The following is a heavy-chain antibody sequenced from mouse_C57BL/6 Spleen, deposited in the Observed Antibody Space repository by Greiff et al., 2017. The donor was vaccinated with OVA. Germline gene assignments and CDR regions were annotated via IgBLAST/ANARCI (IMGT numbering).Heavy chain of an antibody. CDR3: ARGVITTVVATGAMDY. CDR1: GYTFTSYW. J-gene: IGHJ4*01. Sequence: VMLVESGAELAKPGASVKLSCKASGYTFTSYWMHWVKQRPGQGLEWIGYINPSSGYTKYNQKFKDKATLTADKSSSTAYMQLSSLTYEDSAVYYCARGVITTVVATGAMDYWGQGTSVTVSS. CDR2: INPSSGYT. D-gene: IGHD1-1*01. V-gene: IGHV1-7*01.